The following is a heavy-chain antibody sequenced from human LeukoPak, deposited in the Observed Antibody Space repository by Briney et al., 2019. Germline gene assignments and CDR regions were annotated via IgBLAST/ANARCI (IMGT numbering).Heavy chain of an antibody. J-gene: IGHJ4*02. CDR3: AKKGQADDNGKPD. V-gene: IGHV3-23*01. Sequence: GRSLRLSCAASGFTFSSYDLSWVRQAPGKGLECVSAIRRGVGSTYYADSVKGRFTISRDNSKNTLYLQMNNLRADDTAVYYCAKKGQADDNGKPDWGQGTLVTVSS. CDR1: GFTFSSYD. D-gene: IGHD1-1*01. CDR2: IRRGVGST.